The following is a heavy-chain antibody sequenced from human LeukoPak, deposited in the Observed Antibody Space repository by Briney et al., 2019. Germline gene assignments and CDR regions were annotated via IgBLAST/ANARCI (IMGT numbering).Heavy chain of an antibody. CDR1: GFTFSRHW. CDR3: ATPLDYFDMSDSHQGGD. J-gene: IGHJ4*02. D-gene: IGHD3-22*01. V-gene: IGHV3-7*03. CDR2: IKHDGSEK. Sequence: GGSLRLSCAASGFTFSRHWMSWVRQAPGKGRERGANIKHDGSEKNYVDSVKGRFTISRDNAKNSLYLQMNSLRAEDTAVYYCATPLDYFDMSDSHQGGDWGQGTLVTVSS.